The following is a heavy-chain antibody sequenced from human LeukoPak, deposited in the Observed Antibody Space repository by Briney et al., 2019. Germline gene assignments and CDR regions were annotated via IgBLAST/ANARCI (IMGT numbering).Heavy chain of an antibody. Sequence: GGSLRPSCAASGFTFDDYCMSWVRHAPGKGLEWVSGINWIGGSTGYADSVKGRFTISRDNAKNSLYLQMNSLRAEDTALYYCARGGYYDSSGYSFYVFDYWGQGTLVTVSS. CDR3: ARGGYYDSSGYSFYVFDY. CDR1: GFTFDDYC. D-gene: IGHD3-22*01. V-gene: IGHV3-20*04. CDR2: INWIGGST. J-gene: IGHJ4*02.